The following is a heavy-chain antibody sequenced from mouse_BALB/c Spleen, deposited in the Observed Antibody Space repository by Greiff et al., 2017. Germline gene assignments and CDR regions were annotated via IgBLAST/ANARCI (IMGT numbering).Heavy chain of an antibody. Sequence: VQLQQSGAELARPGASVKMSCKASGYTFTSYTMHWVKQRPGQGLEWIGYINPSSGYTNYNQKFKDKATLTADKSSSTAYMQLSSLTSEDSAVYYGARVGDKETGTWYFDVWGAGTTVTVSS. D-gene: IGHD4-1*01. CDR1: GYTFTSYT. CDR2: INPSSGYT. CDR3: ARVGDKETGTWYFDV. V-gene: IGHV1-4*01. J-gene: IGHJ1*01.